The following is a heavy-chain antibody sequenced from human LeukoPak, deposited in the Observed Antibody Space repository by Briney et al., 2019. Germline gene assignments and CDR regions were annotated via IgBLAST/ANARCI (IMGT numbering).Heavy chain of an antibody. Sequence: ASVKVSCKASGYTFTSYDINWVRQATGQGLEWMGWMNPNSGNTGYAQKFQGRVTMTRNTSISTAYMELSSLRSEDTAVYYCARVEYSSGWTYYFAYWGQGTLVTVYS. CDR2: MNPNSGNT. V-gene: IGHV1-8*01. CDR3: ARVEYSSGWTYYFAY. CDR1: GYTFTSYD. D-gene: IGHD6-19*01. J-gene: IGHJ4*02.